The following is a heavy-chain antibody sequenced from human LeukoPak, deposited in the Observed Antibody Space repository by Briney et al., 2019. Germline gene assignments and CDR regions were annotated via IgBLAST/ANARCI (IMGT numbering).Heavy chain of an antibody. CDR3: AKGGDYSSSWSRWYFDY. V-gene: IGHV3-23*01. J-gene: IGHJ4*02. Sequence: GGSLRLSCAASGFTFSSSAMSWVRQAPGKGLEWVSTVSSTGSSTYYADSVKGRFTISRDNSKNTLYLQMNSLRAEDTAVYYCAKGGDYSSSWSRWYFDYWGQGTLVTVSS. CDR1: GFTFSSSA. D-gene: IGHD6-13*01. CDR2: VSSTGSST.